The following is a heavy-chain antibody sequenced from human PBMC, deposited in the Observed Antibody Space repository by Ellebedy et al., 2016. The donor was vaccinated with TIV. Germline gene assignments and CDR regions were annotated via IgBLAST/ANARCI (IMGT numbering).Heavy chain of an antibody. Sequence: GESLKISXQGSGYSFSTYWITWVRQMPGKGLEWMGRIDPSDSQTNYSPSFQGHVTLSLDKSISTAYLQWSSLKASDTAMYFCARLPPPPGGPSMDVWGQGTTVTVSS. CDR1: GYSFSTYW. CDR3: ARLPPPPGGPSMDV. J-gene: IGHJ6*02. D-gene: IGHD3-10*01. V-gene: IGHV5-10-1*01. CDR2: IDPSDSQT.